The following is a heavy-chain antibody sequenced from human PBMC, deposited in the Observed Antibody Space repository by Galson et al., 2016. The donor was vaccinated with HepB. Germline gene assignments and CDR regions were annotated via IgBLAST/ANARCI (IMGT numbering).Heavy chain of an antibody. CDR3: AKGGGFYNWFDP. CDR1: GFTFSKYA. D-gene: IGHD5-24*01. V-gene: IGHV3-23*01. J-gene: IGHJ5*02. Sequence: SLRLSCAASGFTFSKYAMSWVRQAPGKGLEWVSCITGSGDSTYYADSVKGRFTISRDNSRDTLYLQMNSLRADDTALYYCAKGGGFYNWFDPWGQGTLVTVSS. CDR2: ITGSGDST.